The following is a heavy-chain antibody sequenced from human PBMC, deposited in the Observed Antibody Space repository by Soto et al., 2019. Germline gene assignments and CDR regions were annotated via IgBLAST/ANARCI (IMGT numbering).Heavy chain of an antibody. CDR3: ARAIAGYCSGGSCKGGWFDP. V-gene: IGHV5-51*01. J-gene: IGHJ5*02. D-gene: IGHD2-15*01. Sequence: PGESLKISCKGSGYSFTSYWIGWVRQMPGKGLEWTGIIYPGDSDTKYSPSFQGQVTISADKSISTAYLQWSSLKASDTAMYYCARAIAGYCSGGSCKGGWFDPWGQGTLVTVSS. CDR1: GYSFTSYW. CDR2: IYPGDSDT.